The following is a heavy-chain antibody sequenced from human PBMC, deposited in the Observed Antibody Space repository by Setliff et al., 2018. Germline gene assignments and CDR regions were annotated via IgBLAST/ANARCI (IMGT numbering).Heavy chain of an antibody. CDR3: ARVRYVFWSGSIDN. CDR2: IYHSGST. J-gene: IGHJ4*02. Sequence: SETLSLTCAVSGGSISSSNWWSWVRQPPGKGLEWIGEIYHSGSTYYNPSLKSRVTISVDKSKNQFSLKLSSVTAADTAVYYCARVRYVFWSGSIDNWGQGTLVTVSS. CDR1: GGSISSSNW. D-gene: IGHD3-3*01. V-gene: IGHV4-4*02.